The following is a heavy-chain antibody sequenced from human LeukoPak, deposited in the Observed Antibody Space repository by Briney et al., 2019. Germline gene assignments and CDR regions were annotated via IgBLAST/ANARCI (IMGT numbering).Heavy chain of an antibody. D-gene: IGHD1-7*01. Sequence: SETPSLTRTVSGGSISSSSYFWAWVRQPPGEGLEWIVSIYYSVRTYYSPPPKRRVTISVDTSKTQFSLRPSSVTAAGTALYCFAIQSSSENFSRYFDYWGQGTLVTVSS. CDR1: GGSISSSSYF. J-gene: IGHJ4*02. CDR2: IYYSVRT. V-gene: IGHV4-39*01. CDR3: AIQSSSENFSRYFDY.